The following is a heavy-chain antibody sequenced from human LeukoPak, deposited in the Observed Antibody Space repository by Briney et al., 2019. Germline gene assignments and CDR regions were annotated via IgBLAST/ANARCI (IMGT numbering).Heavy chain of an antibody. D-gene: IGHD6-13*01. V-gene: IGHV1-18*01. J-gene: IGHJ6*03. CDR2: ISTYNGNT. CDR3: ARDRKQLVRDYYYYYMDV. CDR1: GYTFTSYG. Sequence: GASVKVSCKASGYTFTSYGISWVRQAPGQGLEWMGWISTYNGNTNYAQNLQGRVTMTTDTSTSTAYMELSRLRSDDTAVYYCARDRKQLVRDYYYYYMDVWGKGTTVTVSS.